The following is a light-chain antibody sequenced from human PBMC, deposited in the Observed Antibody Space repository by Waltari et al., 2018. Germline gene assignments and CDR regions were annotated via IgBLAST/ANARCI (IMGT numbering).Light chain of an antibody. CDR1: TSHTGSNA. Sequence: QSVLTQPPSLAEAPRPRVAISGLGSTSHTGSNAVNWYQPLPGKAPKLPIYFDDLLSSGVSDRFSGSKSGTSASLAISGLQSEDEADYYCAAWDDSLKGVVFGGGTKLTVL. CDR3: AAWDDSLKGVV. V-gene: IGLV1-36*01. CDR2: FDD. J-gene: IGLJ2*01.